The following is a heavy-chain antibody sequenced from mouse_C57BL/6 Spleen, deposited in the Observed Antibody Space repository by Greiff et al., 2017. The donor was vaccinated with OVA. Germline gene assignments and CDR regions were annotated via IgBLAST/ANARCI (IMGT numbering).Heavy chain of an antibody. V-gene: IGHV1-64*01. J-gene: IGHJ2*01. Sequence: VQLQQPGAELVKPGASVKLSCKASGYTFTSYWMHWVKQRPGQGLEWIGMIHPNSGSTNYNEKFKSKATLTVDKSSSTAYIQLSSLTSEDSAVYYCARAGSYYFDYWGQGTTLTVSS. CDR3: ARAGSYYFDY. CDR2: IHPNSGST. CDR1: GYTFTSYW.